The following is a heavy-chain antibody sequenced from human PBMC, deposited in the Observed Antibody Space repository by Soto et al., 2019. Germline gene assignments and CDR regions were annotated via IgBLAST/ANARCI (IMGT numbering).Heavy chain of an antibody. V-gene: IGHV4-39*01. Sequence: QLQLQESGPGLVKPSETLSLTCTVSGGSISSSSYYWGWIRQPPGKGLEWIGSIYYSGSTYYNPSLKSRVTISVDTSKNQFSLKLSSVTAADTAVYYCARRNHYYGSGRTGGAFDIWGQGTMVTVSS. CDR1: GGSISSSSYY. CDR2: IYYSGST. CDR3: ARRNHYYGSGRTGGAFDI. D-gene: IGHD3-10*01. J-gene: IGHJ3*02.